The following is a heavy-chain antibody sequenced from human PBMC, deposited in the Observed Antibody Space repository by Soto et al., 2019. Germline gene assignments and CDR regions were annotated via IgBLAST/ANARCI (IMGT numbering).Heavy chain of an antibody. CDR1: GFTFSNYG. CDR2: ISDDGVSK. D-gene: IGHD3-10*01. Sequence: GGSLRLSCTASGFTFSNYGMHWVRQAPGKGLEWVAVISDDGVSKYYADSVQGRFTISRDNSESAVFLQMNSLRPDDTALYFCARADYFGSGTSYTLYEWGQGTQV. J-gene: IGHJ4*02. V-gene: IGHV3-30*03. CDR3: ARADYFGSGTSYTLYE.